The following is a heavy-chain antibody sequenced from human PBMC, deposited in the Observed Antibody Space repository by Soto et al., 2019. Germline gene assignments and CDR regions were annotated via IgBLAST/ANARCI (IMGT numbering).Heavy chain of an antibody. CDR1: GFTFSSYG. CDR3: AKGSDFDY. V-gene: IGHV3-30*18. CDR2: ISYDGSNK. Sequence: GGSLRLSCAASGFTFSSYGMHWVRQAPGKGLEWVAVISYDGSNKYYADSVKGRFTISRDNSKNTLYLQMNSLRAEDTAVYYCAKGSDFDYWGQGTLVTVSS. J-gene: IGHJ4*02.